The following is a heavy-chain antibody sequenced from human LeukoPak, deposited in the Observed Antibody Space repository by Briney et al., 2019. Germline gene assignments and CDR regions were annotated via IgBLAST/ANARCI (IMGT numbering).Heavy chain of an antibody. CDR3: ARHGDYDAFDI. CDR2: IYYSGST. V-gene: IGHV4-59*08. Sequence: SETLSLTCTVSGGSISSYYWSWIRQPPGKGLEWIGYIYYSGSTNYNPSLKSRVTISVDTSKNQFSLKLSSATAADTAVYYCARHGDYDAFDIWGQGTMVTVSS. CDR1: GGSISSYY. D-gene: IGHD4-17*01. J-gene: IGHJ3*02.